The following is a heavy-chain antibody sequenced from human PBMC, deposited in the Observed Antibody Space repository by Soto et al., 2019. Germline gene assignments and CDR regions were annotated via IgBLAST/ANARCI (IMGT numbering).Heavy chain of an antibody. J-gene: IGHJ4*02. Sequence: QIHLVQSGAEVKKPGASVKVSCKGSGYGFTTYGINWVRQAPGQGLEWMAWISAHNGNTNYAKKLQGRVTVTRDTSTSTAYMELRSLRSDATAVYYCARGRDGDYWGQGALVTVSS. CDR3: ARGRDGDY. D-gene: IGHD6-6*01. CDR1: GYGFTTYG. V-gene: IGHV1-18*01. CDR2: ISAHNGNT.